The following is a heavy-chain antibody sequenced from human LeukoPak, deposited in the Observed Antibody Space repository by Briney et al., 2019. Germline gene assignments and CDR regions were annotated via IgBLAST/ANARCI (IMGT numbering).Heavy chain of an antibody. CDR1: GGPITSSAYY. Sequence: SETLSLTCTVSGGPITSSAYYWVWVRQSPGKGLEWIGSIYNDGDTYYNPSFESRVTIAIETSKNQFSLRLTSLTAADTAVYYCTSRGFRLPLDAFDVWGQGTRVAVSS. V-gene: IGHV4-39*01. CDR2: IYNDGDT. J-gene: IGHJ3*01. CDR3: TSRGFRLPLDAFDV.